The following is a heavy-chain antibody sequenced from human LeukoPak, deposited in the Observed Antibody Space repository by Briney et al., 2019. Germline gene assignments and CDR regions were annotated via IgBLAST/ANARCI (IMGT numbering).Heavy chain of an antibody. CDR3: ARQYYYGSGSYPVDY. CDR1: GGSISSGSYY. V-gene: IGHV4-61*02. J-gene: IGHJ4*02. Sequence: PSQTLSLTCTVSGGSISSGSYYWSWIRQPAGKGLEWIGRIYTSGSTNYNPSLKSRVTISVDTSKNQFSLKLSSVTAADTAVYYCARQYYYGSGSYPVDYWGQGTPVTVSS. CDR2: IYTSGST. D-gene: IGHD3-10*01.